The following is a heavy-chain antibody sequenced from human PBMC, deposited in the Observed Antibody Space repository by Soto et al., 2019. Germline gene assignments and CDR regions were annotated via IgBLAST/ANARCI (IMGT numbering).Heavy chain of an antibody. CDR2: INHSGST. V-gene: IGHV4-34*01. CDR3: ARALSHDIVTSYVFDY. D-gene: IGHD3-9*01. CDR1: GASFSAYY. Sequence: SEALSLTCAVYGASFSAYYWNWIRQPPGKGLEWIGEINHSGSTHYNPSLKGRVTISLDTSKKQFSLSLRSVTAADTAVYFCARALSHDIVTSYVFDYWRQGTPVTFSS. J-gene: IGHJ4*02.